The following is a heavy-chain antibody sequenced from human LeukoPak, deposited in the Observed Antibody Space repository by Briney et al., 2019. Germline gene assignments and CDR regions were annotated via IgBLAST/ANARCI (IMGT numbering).Heavy chain of an antibody. CDR2: TNYRSKWYN. V-gene: IGHV6-1*01. D-gene: IGHD6-19*01. J-gene: IGHJ4*01. CDR1: GDSVSGNIVA. CDR3: ARGSSGSFDY. Sequence: SQTLSLTCDISGDSVSGNIVAWNWIRQSPSRGLEWPGRTNYRSKWYNDYAVSVRGRITINPDTSKNRFSLQLDSVTPEDTAVYYCARGSSGSFDYWGQGTLVTVSS.